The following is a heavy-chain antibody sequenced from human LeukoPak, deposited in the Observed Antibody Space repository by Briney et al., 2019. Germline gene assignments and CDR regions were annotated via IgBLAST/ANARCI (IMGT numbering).Heavy chain of an antibody. CDR3: AREGGPYRPLDY. CDR2: INHSGST. Sequence: SETLSLTCTVSGGSISSYYWSWIRQPPGKGLEWIGEINHSGSTNYNPSLKSRVTISVDTSKNHISLKLTSVTAADTAVYYCAREGGPYRPLDYSGQGTLVTVAS. J-gene: IGHJ4*02. CDR1: GGSISSYY. V-gene: IGHV4-34*01.